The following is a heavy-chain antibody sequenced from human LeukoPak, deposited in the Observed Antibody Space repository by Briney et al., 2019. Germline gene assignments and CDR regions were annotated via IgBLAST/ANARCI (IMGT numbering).Heavy chain of an antibody. J-gene: IGHJ4*02. D-gene: IGHD3-10*01. CDR2: IFYSGST. Sequence: SETLSLTCTVSGGSINSGDYYWSWIRQPPGRGLEWIGYIFYSGSTYYNPSLKSRVTISVDTSKKQFSLKLTSVTAADTAVYYCARETYYYDSSYVAYWGQGTLVTVSS. CDR1: GGSINSGDYY. CDR3: ARETYYYDSSYVAY. V-gene: IGHV4-30-4*01.